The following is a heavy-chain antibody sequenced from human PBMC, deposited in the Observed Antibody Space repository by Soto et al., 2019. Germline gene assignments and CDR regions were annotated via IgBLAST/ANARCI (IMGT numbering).Heavy chain of an antibody. CDR1: GFSLNTRGVG. V-gene: IGHV2-5*02. J-gene: IGHJ4*02. CDR2: IYWDDDD. Sequence: QITLKESGPTLVKPTQTLTMTCTVSGFSLNTRGVGVGWIRQPPGKALEWLALIYWDDDDRYSPSLKNRLTITKDTSKNLVVLTMTNVKPVDTATYYCARQQSRGRDFDYWGQGSLVTVSS. D-gene: IGHD3-10*01. CDR3: ARQQSRGRDFDY.